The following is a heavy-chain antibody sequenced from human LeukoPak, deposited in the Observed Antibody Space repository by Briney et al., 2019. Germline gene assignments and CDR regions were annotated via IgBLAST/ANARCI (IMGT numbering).Heavy chain of an antibody. V-gene: IGHV1-46*01. Sequence: ASVKVSCKASGYTFTSYYMHWVRQAPGQGLEWMGIINPSGGSTSYAQKFQGRVTMTRDTSTSTVYMELSSLRSEDTAVYYCAREGKTRYGGSYYVLSFDYWGQGTLVTVSS. J-gene: IGHJ4*02. CDR3: AREGKTRYGGSYYVLSFDY. CDR1: GYTFTSYY. D-gene: IGHD1-26*01. CDR2: INPSGGST.